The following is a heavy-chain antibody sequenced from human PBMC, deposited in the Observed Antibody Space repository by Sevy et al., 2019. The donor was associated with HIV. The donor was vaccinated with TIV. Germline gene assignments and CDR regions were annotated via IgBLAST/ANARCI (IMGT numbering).Heavy chain of an antibody. Sequence: GGSLRLSCAASGFTFSSYAIHWVRQAPGKGLEWVTLISYDGSNKHYVDSVKGRFSISRDNSKNTVYLQMNSLRAEDTAGYYCAKAWGYQSSGSSLDAFDIWGQGTMVTVSS. CDR2: ISYDGSNK. D-gene: IGHD3-22*01. J-gene: IGHJ3*02. CDR1: GFTFSSYA. V-gene: IGHV3-30*18. CDR3: AKAWGYQSSGSSLDAFDI.